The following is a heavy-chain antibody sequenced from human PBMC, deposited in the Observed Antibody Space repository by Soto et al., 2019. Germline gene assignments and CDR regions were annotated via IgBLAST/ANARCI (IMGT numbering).Heavy chain of an antibody. Sequence: EVQLVESGGGLVQPGGSLRLSCAASGFTLSSYDIHWVRQATGEGLAWVSGIGSGGDTHYADSVKGRFIISREDGKNSVYLQMNNLRVGATDVYYCTRKTPPTGMEVWGQGATVTVSS. D-gene: IGHD3-9*01. CDR2: IGSGGDT. CDR1: GFTLSSYD. J-gene: IGHJ6*02. V-gene: IGHV3-13*01. CDR3: TRKTPPTGMEV.